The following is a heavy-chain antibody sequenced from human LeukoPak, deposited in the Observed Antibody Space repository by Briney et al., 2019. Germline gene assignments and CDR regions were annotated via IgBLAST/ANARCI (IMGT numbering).Heavy chain of an antibody. V-gene: IGHV3-30*18. CDR1: GFTFSSYG. J-gene: IGHJ4*02. Sequence: GGSLRLSCAASGFTFSSYGMHWVRQAPGKGLEWVAVISYDGSNKYYADSVKGRFTISRDNSKNTLYLQMNSLRAEDTAVYYCAKDLSGYRDYWGQGTLVTVSS. D-gene: IGHD3-22*01. CDR3: AKDLSGYRDY. CDR2: ISYDGSNK.